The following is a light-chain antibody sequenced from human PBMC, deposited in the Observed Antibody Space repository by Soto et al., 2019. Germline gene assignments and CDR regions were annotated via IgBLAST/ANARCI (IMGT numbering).Light chain of an antibody. J-gene: IGLJ3*02. CDR2: GNS. Sequence: QSVLTQPPSVSGAPGQRVTISCTGSSSNIGAGYDVHWYQQLPGTAPKLLIYGNSNRPSGVPDRFSGSKSRTSASLAITGLQAEDEADYYCQSYDSSLSVWVFGGGTKLTVL. CDR1: SSNIGAGYD. V-gene: IGLV1-40*01. CDR3: QSYDSSLSVWV.